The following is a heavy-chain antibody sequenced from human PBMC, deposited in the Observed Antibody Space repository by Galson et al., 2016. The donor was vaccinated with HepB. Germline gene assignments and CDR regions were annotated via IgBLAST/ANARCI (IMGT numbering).Heavy chain of an antibody. CDR3: GRDSYWGFDL. D-gene: IGHD2-8*02. Sequence: SLRLSCAASGFSFIRHYMSYFRQTPGKGLERVANIKTDGSETSYLDSVRGRFTISRDNARNSLFLQMNSLRVEDTAVYYCGRDSYWGFDLWGQGTLVTVSS. CDR1: GFSFIRHY. V-gene: IGHV3-7*03. J-gene: IGHJ5*02. CDR2: IKTDGSET.